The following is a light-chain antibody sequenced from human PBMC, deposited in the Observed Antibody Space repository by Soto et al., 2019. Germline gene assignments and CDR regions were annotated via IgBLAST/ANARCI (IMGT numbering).Light chain of an antibody. V-gene: IGKV1-5*03. CDR3: QQYHRYST. J-gene: IGKJ1*01. CDR2: LAS. CDR1: QNIDNS. Sequence: DIQMTQSPSTVSASVGDRVSFTCRASQNIDNSLAWYQHKPGKAPKVLIYLASSLDSGVPARFSASGSGTEFTLTISSLQPDDFATYYCQQYHRYSTFGQGTRVE.